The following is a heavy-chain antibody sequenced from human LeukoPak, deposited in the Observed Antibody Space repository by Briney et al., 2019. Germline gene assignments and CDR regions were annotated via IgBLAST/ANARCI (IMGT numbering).Heavy chain of an antibody. J-gene: IGHJ6*03. CDR3: ARETPGGYDSFVYYYYMDV. D-gene: IGHD5-12*01. Sequence: ASVKVSCKASGGTFSSYTIGWVRQAPGQGLEWMGRIIPILGIANYAQKFQGRVTITADKSTSTAYMELSSLRSEDTAVYYCARETPGGYDSFVYYYYMDVWGKGTTVTVSS. CDR1: GGTFSSYT. CDR2: IIPILGIA. V-gene: IGHV1-69*04.